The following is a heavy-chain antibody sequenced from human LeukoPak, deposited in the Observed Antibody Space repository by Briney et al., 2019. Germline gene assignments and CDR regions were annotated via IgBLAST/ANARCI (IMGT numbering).Heavy chain of an antibody. CDR3: ARGDFWSGYLLYYYYYMDV. CDR2: IIPIFGTA. CDR1: GGTFSSYA. D-gene: IGHD3-3*01. V-gene: IGHV1-69*13. Sequence: GASVKVSCKASGGTFSSYAISWVRQAPGQGLEWMGGIIPIFGTANYAQKFQGRVTITADESTSTAYMELSSLRSEDTAVYYCARGDFWSGYLLYYYYYMDVWGKGTTVTVSS. J-gene: IGHJ6*03.